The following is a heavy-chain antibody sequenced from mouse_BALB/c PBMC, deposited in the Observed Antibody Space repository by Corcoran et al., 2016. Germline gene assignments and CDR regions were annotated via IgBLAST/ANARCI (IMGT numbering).Heavy chain of an antibody. D-gene: IGHD1-2*01. V-gene: IGHV1S136*01. CDR3: ARSTTATFDY. CDR2: INPYNDGN. J-gene: IGHJ2*01. Sequence: EVQLQQSGPELVKPGASVKMSCKASGYTFTSYVMHWVKQKPGQGLEWIGYINPYNDGNKYNEKFKGKATLTSDNSASTAYMELSSRTSEDYAVYYCARSTTATFDYWGQGTTLTVSS. CDR1: GYTFTSYV.